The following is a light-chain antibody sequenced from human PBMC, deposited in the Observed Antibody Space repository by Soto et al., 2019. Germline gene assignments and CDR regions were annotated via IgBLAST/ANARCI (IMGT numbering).Light chain of an antibody. Sequence: QSALTQPASVSGSPGQSITISCTGTGSDVGGYNYVSWYQQYPGKAPKLLIYEVRNRPSGVSNRFSGSKSGNTASLTISGLQAEDEAEYYCSSHTASSTWVFGGGTKLTVL. CDR2: EVR. V-gene: IGLV2-14*01. CDR1: GSDVGGYNY. CDR3: SSHTASSTWV. J-gene: IGLJ3*02.